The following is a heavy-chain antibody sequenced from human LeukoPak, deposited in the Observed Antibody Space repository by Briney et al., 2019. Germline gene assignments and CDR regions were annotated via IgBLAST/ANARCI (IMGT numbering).Heavy chain of an antibody. CDR2: IYSTGSA. CDR1: GSSINNNF. D-gene: IGHD3-16*01. CDR3: ARHRDYDT. Sequence: PSETLSLTCTVSGSSINNNFWTWIRRPPGKGLEWTGHIYSTGSANYNPSLKSRVLISGDTSKNQISLKLTSVTAADTAVYFCARHRDYDTWGHGTLVTVSS. J-gene: IGHJ4*01. V-gene: IGHV4-59*08.